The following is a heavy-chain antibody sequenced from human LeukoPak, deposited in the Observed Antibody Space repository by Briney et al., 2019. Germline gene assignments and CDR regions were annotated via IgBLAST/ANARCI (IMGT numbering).Heavy chain of an antibody. CDR2: IKSDGST. V-gene: IGHV3-74*01. CDR3: ARAVXXXXGSVTYDWFDP. CDR1: GFTFSSYW. J-gene: IGHJ5*02. D-gene: IGHD3-10*01. Sequence: SGGSLRLSCAASGFTFSSYWMHWVRQTPGKGLVWVSRIKSDGSTIYADSVKGRFTISRDNARNTQMNSLRVEDTAMYYCARAVXXXXGSVTYDWFDPWGQGTLVTVSS.